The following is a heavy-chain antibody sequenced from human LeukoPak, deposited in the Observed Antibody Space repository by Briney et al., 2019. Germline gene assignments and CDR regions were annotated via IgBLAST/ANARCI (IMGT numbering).Heavy chain of an antibody. Sequence: PGGSLRLSCATSGFPFSDFSMSWVRQAPGKGLEWISTTNSGGATTDYAEFVKGRFTISRDNSKNILYLQMSSLRVEDTAMYYCAKQSYARSLGEGGPGTLVTVSS. D-gene: IGHD2-8*01. CDR1: GFPFSDFS. CDR3: AKQSYARSLGE. J-gene: IGHJ4*02. V-gene: IGHV3-23*01. CDR2: TNSGGATT.